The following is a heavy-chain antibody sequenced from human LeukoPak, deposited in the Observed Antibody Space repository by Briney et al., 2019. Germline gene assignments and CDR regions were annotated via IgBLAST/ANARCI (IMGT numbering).Heavy chain of an antibody. J-gene: IGHJ4*02. CDR2: IYYSGST. CDR3: TRRGSGYYYYFDY. CDR1: GGSISSYY. V-gene: IGHV4-59*01. D-gene: IGHD5-12*01. Sequence: SETLSLTCTVSGGSISSYYWSWIRQSPGKGLEWIGYIYYSGSTNYNPSLKSRVTISVDTSKNQFSLKLSSVTAADTAVYYCTRRGSGYYYYFDYWGQGTLVTVSS.